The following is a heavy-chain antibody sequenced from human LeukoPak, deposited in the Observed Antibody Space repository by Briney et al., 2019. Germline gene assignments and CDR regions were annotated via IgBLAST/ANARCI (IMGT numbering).Heavy chain of an antibody. CDR1: GFTFSSYA. D-gene: IGHD3-10*01. CDR3: ARDLLWFGELSRPYYFDY. Sequence: GGSLRLSCAASGFTFSSYAMSWVRQAPGKGLEWVSSISSSSSYIYYADSVKGRFTISRDNAKNSLYLQMNSLRAEDTAVYYCARDLLWFGELSRPYYFDYWGQGTLVTVSS. V-gene: IGHV3-21*01. J-gene: IGHJ4*02. CDR2: ISSSSSYI.